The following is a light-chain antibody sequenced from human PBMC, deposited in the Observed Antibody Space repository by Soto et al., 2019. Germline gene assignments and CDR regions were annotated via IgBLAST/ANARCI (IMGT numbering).Light chain of an antibody. J-gene: IGKJ5*01. Sequence: EILLTQSPGTLSLSPGDRATLSCRASQNISNYLIWYQQKPGQAPRLLIYNASNRTTGIPASFSGSGSGTDFSLSISSLETPDFAVYYCQQRGDCPTITFGQGTRLEIK. CDR3: QQRGDCPTIT. CDR2: NAS. CDR1: QNISNY. V-gene: IGKV3-11*01.